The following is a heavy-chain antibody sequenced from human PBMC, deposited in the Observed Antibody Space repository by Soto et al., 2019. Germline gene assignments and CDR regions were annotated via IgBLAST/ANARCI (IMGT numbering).Heavy chain of an antibody. J-gene: IGHJ6*02. CDR3: VMVYNYVTPTPQDV. V-gene: IGHV1-18*01. Sequence: QVQLVQSGDEVKKPGASVKVSCKASGYIFVNYGIAWVRQATGQGLEWMGWISPYTGNTHSATKVQGRLTMPTDTPTRTAYLDLGTLTSDDAAVDYCVMVYNYVTPTPQDVWGQGTTVTVSS. CDR1: GYIFVNYG. CDR2: ISPYTGNT. D-gene: IGHD3-16*01.